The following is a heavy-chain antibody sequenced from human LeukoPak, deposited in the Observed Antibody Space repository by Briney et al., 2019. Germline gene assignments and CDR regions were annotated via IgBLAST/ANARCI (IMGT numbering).Heavy chain of an antibody. CDR2: ISGSSSYI. CDR1: GFAFSSYS. D-gene: IGHD2-2*01. Sequence: GGSLRLSCAASGFAFSSYSMNWVRQAPGKGLEWVSSISGSSSYIYYADSVKGRFTISRDNAKNSLYLQMNSLRAEDTAVYYCARDRAAMPPYYFDYWGQGTLVTVSS. J-gene: IGHJ4*02. V-gene: IGHV3-21*01. CDR3: ARDRAAMPPYYFDY.